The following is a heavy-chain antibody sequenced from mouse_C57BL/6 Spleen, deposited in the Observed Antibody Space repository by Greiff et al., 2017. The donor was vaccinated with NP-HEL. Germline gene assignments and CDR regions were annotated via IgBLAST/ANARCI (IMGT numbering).Heavy chain of an antibody. CDR2: IYPGDGDT. J-gene: IGHJ3*01. CDR1: GYAFSSSW. Sequence: QVQLQQSGPELVKPGASVKISCKASGYAFSSSWMNWVKQRPGKGLEWIGRIYPGDGDTNYNGTFKGKATLTADKSSSTAYMQLSSLTSEDSAVYFCARFWDVGFAYWGQGTLVTVSA. V-gene: IGHV1-82*01. CDR3: ARFWDVGFAY. D-gene: IGHD4-1*01.